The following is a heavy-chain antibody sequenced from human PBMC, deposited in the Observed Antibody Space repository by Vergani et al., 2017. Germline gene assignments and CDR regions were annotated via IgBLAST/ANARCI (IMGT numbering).Heavy chain of an antibody. Sequence: QVQLVESGGGVVQPGRSLRLSCAASGFTFSSYVMHWVRQAPGKGLEWVAVIWYDGSNKYYADSVKGRFTISRDNSKNTLYLQMNSLRAEDTAVYYCAGTGVVGFGEPNNXFDPWGQGTLVTVSS. CDR1: GFTFSSYV. J-gene: IGHJ5*02. CDR3: AGTGVVGFGEPNNXFDP. CDR2: IWYDGSNK. V-gene: IGHV3-33*01. D-gene: IGHD3-10*01.